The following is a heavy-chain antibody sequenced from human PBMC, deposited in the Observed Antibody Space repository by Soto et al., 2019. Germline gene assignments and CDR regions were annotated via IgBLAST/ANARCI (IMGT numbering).Heavy chain of an antibody. J-gene: IGHJ6*02. D-gene: IGHD3-10*01. CDR2: IYHSGST. V-gene: IGHV4-61*08. CDR3: ARDRGIGWFGELFVGYGMDV. CDR1: GGSISSGGYS. Sequence: SETLSLTCAVSGGSISSGGYSWSWIRQPPGKGLEWIGYIYHSGSTNYNPSLKSRVTISVDTSKNQFSLKLSSVTAADTAVYYCARDRGIGWFGELFVGYGMDVWGQGTTVTVSS.